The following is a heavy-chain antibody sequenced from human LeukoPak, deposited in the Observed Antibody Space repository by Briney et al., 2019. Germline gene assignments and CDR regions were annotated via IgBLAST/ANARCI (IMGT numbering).Heavy chain of an antibody. Sequence: ASVKVSCKASGYTFTGYYMHWVRQAPGQGLEWMGGIIPLSGTTNYAQKFQGRATVSADESTNTAYMELSSLRSEDTAVYYCARSLAVAGTRQYYYYMDVWGKGTTVTISS. CDR1: GYTFTGYY. J-gene: IGHJ6*03. V-gene: IGHV1-69*13. CDR2: IIPLSGTT. CDR3: ARSLAVAGTRQYYYYMDV. D-gene: IGHD6-19*01.